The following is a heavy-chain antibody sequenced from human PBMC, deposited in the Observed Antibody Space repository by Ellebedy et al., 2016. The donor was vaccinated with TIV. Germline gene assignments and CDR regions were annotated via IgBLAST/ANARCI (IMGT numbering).Heavy chain of an antibody. CDR3: ARDDGMMGDY. Sequence: SVKVSCXASGGTFSSYAISWVRQAPGQGLEWMGRIIPILGIANYAQKFQGRVTITADKSTSTAYMELSSLRSENTAVYYCARDDGMMGDYWGQGTLVTVSS. D-gene: IGHD3-16*01. CDR2: IIPILGIA. V-gene: IGHV1-69*04. CDR1: GGTFSSYA. J-gene: IGHJ4*02.